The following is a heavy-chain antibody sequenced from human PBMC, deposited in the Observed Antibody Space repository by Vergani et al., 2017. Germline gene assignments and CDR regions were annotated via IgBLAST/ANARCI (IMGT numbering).Heavy chain of an antibody. CDR2: IKQDGSDK. D-gene: IGHD2-2*01. CDR3: AKDSIVVVPTATXSYDASGYFNWFDP. V-gene: IGHV3-7*01. Sequence: EVKLVESGGGLVQPGGSLRLSCAASGFTFSTYWMSWVRQAPGKGLEWVANIKQDGSDKYYVDSVKGRLTISRDNAKNSLYLQMNSLKAEYTAVYYCAKDSIVVVPTATXSYDASGYFNWFDPWGQGTLVTVSS. J-gene: IGHJ5*02. CDR1: GFTFSTYW.